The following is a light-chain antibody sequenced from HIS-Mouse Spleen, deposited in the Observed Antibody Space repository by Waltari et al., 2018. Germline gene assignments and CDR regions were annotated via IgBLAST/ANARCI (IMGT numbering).Light chain of an antibody. CDR1: NIGSKS. J-gene: IGLJ1*01. CDR3: QVWDSSSDHYV. CDR2: DDS. Sequence: SYVLTQPPSVSGAPGKTARITCGGNNIGSKSVHRYQQMPGQAPVLVVYDDSDRPSGIPERFSGSNSGNTATLTISRVEAGDEADYYCQVWDSSSDHYVFGTGTKVTVL. V-gene: IGLV3-21*03.